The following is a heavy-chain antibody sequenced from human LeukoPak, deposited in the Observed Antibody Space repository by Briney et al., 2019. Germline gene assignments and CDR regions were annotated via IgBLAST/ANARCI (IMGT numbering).Heavy chain of an antibody. J-gene: IGHJ1*01. D-gene: IGHD3-10*01. V-gene: IGHV1-2*02. CDR2: INPNSGGS. CDR1: GYTFNAYY. CDR3: ARDGHRGFREH. Sequence: ASVKVSCKTSGYTFNAYYMHWVRQAPGQGLEWMGWINPNSGGSNYAQKFQGRVTITADEFTSTAYMELSSLRSEDTAVYYCARDGHRGFREHWGQGTLVTVSS.